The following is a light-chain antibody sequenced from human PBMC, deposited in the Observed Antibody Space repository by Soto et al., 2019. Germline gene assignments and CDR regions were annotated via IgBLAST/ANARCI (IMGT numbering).Light chain of an antibody. Sequence: DIKMKQSPSTLSASVGDRVTITCRASQNINSWLAWYQQKPGKAPKLLIYDASSLESGVPSRFSGSGSGTEFTLTISSLQPDDFATYYCQQYNSYLTFGQGTKVDIK. CDR3: QQYNSYLT. J-gene: IGKJ1*01. V-gene: IGKV1-5*01. CDR2: DAS. CDR1: QNINSW.